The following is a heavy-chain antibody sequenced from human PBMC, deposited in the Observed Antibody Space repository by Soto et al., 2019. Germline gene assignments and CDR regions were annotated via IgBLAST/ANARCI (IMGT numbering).Heavy chain of an antibody. CDR2: INSDGSST. V-gene: IGHV3-74*01. D-gene: IGHD6-13*01. Sequence: PGGSLRLSCAASGFTFSSYWMRWVRQAPGKGLVWVSHINSDGSSTSYADSVKGRFTISRDNAKNTLYLQMDGLRAEDTAVYYCVRGRSSSPYLPDYWGHGTLVTVSS. CDR3: VRGRSSSPYLPDY. CDR1: GFTFSSYW. J-gene: IGHJ4*01.